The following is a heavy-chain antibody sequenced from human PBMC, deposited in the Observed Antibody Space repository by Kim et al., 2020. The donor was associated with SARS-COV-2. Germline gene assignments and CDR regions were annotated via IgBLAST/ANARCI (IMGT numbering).Heavy chain of an antibody. CDR2: ISSNGAYT. CDR1: GFTFSDYA. J-gene: IGHJ6*02. CDR3: VRGGHTSYHFYGMDV. D-gene: IGHD3-10*01. V-gene: IGHV3-64D*09. Sequence: GGSLRLSCSASGFTFSDYAMHWVRQAPGKGLEYVSVISSNGAYTYYADSVKGRFTISRDKSKNTLYLHMSSLRPEDTDVYYCVRGGHTSYHFYGMDVWGQGTTVTVSS.